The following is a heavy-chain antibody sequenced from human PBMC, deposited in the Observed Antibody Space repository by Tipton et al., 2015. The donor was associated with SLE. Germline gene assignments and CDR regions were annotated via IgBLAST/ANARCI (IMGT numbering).Heavy chain of an antibody. D-gene: IGHD3-10*01. V-gene: IGHV1-24*01. J-gene: IGHJ4*02. CDR1: GYTLTELS. Sequence: QSGPEVKKPGASVKVSCKVSGYTLTELSMHWVRQAPGKGLEWMGGFDPEDGETIYAQKFQGRVTMTEDTSTDTAYMELSSLRSDDTAVYYCARGSTMVRGPFEIDYWGQGTLVAVSS. CDR2: FDPEDGET. CDR3: ARGSTMVRGPFEIDY.